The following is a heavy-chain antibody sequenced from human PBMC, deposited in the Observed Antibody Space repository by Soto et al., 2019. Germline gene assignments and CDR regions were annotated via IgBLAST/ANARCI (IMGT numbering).Heavy chain of an antibody. CDR2: IKQDGSEK. CDR1: GFTFSSYW. J-gene: IGHJ6*02. D-gene: IGHD4-4*01. V-gene: IGHV3-7*01. CDR3: ARGNSRSTPTYHYYGMDV. Sequence: PAGSLRLPCAASGFTFSSYWMSWVRQAPGKGLEWVANIKQDGSEKYYVDSVKGRFTISRDNAKNSLYLQMNSLRAEDTAVYYCARGNSRSTPTYHYYGMDVWGQGPTVTVSS.